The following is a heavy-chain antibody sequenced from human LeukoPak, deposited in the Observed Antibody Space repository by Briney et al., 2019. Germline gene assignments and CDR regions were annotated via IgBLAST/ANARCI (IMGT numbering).Heavy chain of an antibody. CDR3: ARLRRSRLAEFDY. CDR2: IYYSGST. V-gene: IGHV4-39*07. CDR1: GGSISTTSYY. D-gene: IGHD3-3*02. Sequence: SETLSLTCIVSGGSISTTSYYWGWIRQPPGKGLEWIGSIYYSGSTYYNPSLKSRVTISVDTSKNQFSLKLSSVTAADTAVYYCARLRRSRLAEFDYWGQGTLVTVSS. J-gene: IGHJ4*02.